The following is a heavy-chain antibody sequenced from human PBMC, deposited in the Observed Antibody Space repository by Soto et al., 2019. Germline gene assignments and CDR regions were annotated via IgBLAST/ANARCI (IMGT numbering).Heavy chain of an antibody. V-gene: IGHV1-18*01. CDR3: ARDTGFFGVVIITRGRNYYYYGMDV. J-gene: IGHJ6*02. CDR1: GYTFTSYG. CDR2: ISAYNGNT. Sequence: QVQLVQSGAEVKKPGASVKVSCKASGYTFTSYGISWVRQAPGQGLEWMGWISAYNGNTNYAQKLQGRVTMTTDTSTSTAYMELRSLRSDDTAVYYCARDTGFFGVVIITRGRNYYYYGMDVWGQGTTVTVSS. D-gene: IGHD3-3*01.